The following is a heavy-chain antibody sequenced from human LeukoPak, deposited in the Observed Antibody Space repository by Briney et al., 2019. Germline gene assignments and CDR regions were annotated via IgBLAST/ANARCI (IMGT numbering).Heavy chain of an antibody. CDR2: IYYSGST. Sequence: PSETLSLTCAVYGGSFSSYYWSWIRQPPGKGLEWIGYIYYSGSTNYNPSLKSRVTISVDTSKNQFSLKLSSVTAADTAVYYCARGSGIAAAGTYFQHWGQGTLVTVSS. J-gene: IGHJ1*01. V-gene: IGHV4-59*01. D-gene: IGHD6-13*01. CDR3: ARGSGIAAAGTYFQH. CDR1: GGSFSSYY.